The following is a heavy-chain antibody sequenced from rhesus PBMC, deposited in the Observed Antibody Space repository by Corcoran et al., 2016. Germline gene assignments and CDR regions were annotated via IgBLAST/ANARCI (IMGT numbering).Heavy chain of an antibody. CDR2: ISGSSGST. V-gene: IGHV4-99*01. CDR1: GYSISRGYY. Sequence: QVQLQESGPGLLKPSETLSLTCAVSGYSISRGYYWGWIRQPAGKGLEYIGYISGSSGSTYYNPSLKSRVTISKDTSKNQFSLKLSSVTAADTAVYYCARHSGTVTSFDYWGQGVLVTVSS. D-gene: IGHD4-23*01. J-gene: IGHJ4*01. CDR3: ARHSGTVTSFDY.